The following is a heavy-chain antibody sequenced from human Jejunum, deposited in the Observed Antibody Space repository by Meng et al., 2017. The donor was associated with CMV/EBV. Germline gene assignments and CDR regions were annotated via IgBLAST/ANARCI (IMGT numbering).Heavy chain of an antibody. CDR3: AKDKIPVSPYYYGMDV. J-gene: IGHJ6*02. Sequence: FDFSRYDMHWVRQAPGKVLEWVAFIRFDGTNNYLGDYVKGRFTISRDNSKNMLFLQMNSLRAEDTAVYYCAKDKIPVSPYYYGMDVWGQGTTVTVSS. CDR2: IRFDGTNN. V-gene: IGHV3-30*02. D-gene: IGHD4-11*01. CDR1: FDFSRYD.